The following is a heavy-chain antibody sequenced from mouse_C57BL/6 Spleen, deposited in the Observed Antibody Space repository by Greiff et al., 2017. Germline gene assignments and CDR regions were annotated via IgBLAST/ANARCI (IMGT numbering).Heavy chain of an antibody. J-gene: IGHJ2*01. CDR2: IYPRSGNT. V-gene: IGHV1-81*01. CDR1: GYTFTSYG. Sequence: QVQLQQSGAELARPGASVKLSCKASGYTFTSYGISWVKQRTGQGLEWIGEIYPRSGNTYYNEKFKGKATLTADKSSSTAYKELRSLTSEDSAVYFCARQETVVATSYFDYWGQGTTLTVSS. CDR3: ARQETVVATSYFDY. D-gene: IGHD1-1*01.